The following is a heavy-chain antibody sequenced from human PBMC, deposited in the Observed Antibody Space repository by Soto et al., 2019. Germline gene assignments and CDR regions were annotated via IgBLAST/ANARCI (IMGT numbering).Heavy chain of an antibody. D-gene: IGHD2-8*01. CDR3: ATDQYGVNATPPHYYYGMDV. V-gene: IGHV1-69*13. J-gene: IGHJ6*02. CDR1: GGTFSSYA. CDR2: IIPIFGTA. Sequence: SVKVSCKASGGTFSSYAISWVRQAPGQGLEWMGGIIPIFGTANYAQKFQGRVTITADESTSTAYMELSSLRSEDTAVYYCATDQYGVNATPPHYYYGMDVWGQGATVTVSS.